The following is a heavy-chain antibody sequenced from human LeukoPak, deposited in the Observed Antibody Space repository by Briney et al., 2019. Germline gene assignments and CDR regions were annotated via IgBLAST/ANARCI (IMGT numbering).Heavy chain of an antibody. J-gene: IGHJ4*02. CDR3: ARDLSFGSLDF. CDR1: GFILSTHG. V-gene: IGHV3-33*01. D-gene: IGHD1-26*01. CDR2: MWYDGSRE. Sequence: GGSLRLACAASGFILSTHGMHWVRQAPGKGLEWVAGMWYDGSREDYADSVKGRFTISRDMSKNTLNLQMNSLRVEDTAMFYCARDLSFGSLDFRGQGTLVTVSS.